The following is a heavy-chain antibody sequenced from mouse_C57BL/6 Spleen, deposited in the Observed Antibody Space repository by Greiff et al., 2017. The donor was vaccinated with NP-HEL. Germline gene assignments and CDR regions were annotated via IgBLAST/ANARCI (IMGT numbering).Heavy chain of an antibody. J-gene: IGHJ4*01. CDR2: INPSSGYT. CDR1: GYTFTSYT. CDR3: ARPDYSYAMDY. V-gene: IGHV1-4*01. Sequence: VQLQESGAELARPGASVKMSCKASGYTFTSYTMHWVKQRPGQGLEWIGYINPSSGYTKYNQKFKDKATLTADKSSSTAYMQLSSLTSEDSAVYYCARPDYSYAMDYWGQGTSVTVSS. D-gene: IGHD2-4*01.